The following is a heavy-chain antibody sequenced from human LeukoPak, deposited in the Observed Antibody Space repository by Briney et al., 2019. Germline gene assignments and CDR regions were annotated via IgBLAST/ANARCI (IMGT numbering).Heavy chain of an antibody. V-gene: IGHV3-66*01. CDR1: GFTVSGNY. CDR2: MYTDGYT. J-gene: IGHJ4*02. CDR3: ARDGGGGRYLEGYFDY. D-gene: IGHD1-14*01. Sequence: GVPLRLSCAASGFTVSGNYMSWVRHAPGKGLEWISVMYTDGYTYYADSVKDRFTISRDNSKNTLYLQMNSLRAEDTAVYYCARDGGGGRYLEGYFDYWGQGTLVTVSS.